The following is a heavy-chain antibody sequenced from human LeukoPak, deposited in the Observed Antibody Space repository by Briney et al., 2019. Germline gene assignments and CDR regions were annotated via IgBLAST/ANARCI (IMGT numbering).Heavy chain of an antibody. CDR3: ASSHLVYDYGDPDAFDI. D-gene: IGHD4-17*01. CDR2: IIPIFGTA. CDR1: GGTFSSYA. J-gene: IGHJ3*02. Sequence: TSVKVSCKASGGTFSSYAICWVRQAPGQGLEWIGGIIPIFGTANYAQKFQGRVTITADESTSTAYMELSSLRSEDTAVYYRASSHLVYDYGDPDAFDIWGQGTMVTVSS. V-gene: IGHV1-69*13.